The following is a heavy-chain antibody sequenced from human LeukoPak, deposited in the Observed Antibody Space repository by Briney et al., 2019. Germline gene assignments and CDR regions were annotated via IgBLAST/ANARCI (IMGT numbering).Heavy chain of an antibody. D-gene: IGHD5-18*01. CDR2: MRDNGAT. CDR3: AKDLYSWPFFDS. CDR1: GGSISNYS. Sequence: SETLSLTCTVSGGSISNYSWSWIRQPAGMGLEWIGRMRDNGATDYNPSLKSRVTMSVDTSKIHFSLKLTSVAAADTAVYYCAKDLYSWPFFDSWGQGTLVTVSS. J-gene: IGHJ4*02. V-gene: IGHV4-4*07.